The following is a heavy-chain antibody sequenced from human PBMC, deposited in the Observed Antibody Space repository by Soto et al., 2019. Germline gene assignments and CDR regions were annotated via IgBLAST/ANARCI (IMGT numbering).Heavy chain of an antibody. CDR2: IYFSGST. D-gene: IGHD2-15*01. CDR3: ARDDTHRYCSGGSCYSGAFDI. V-gene: IGHV4-39*07. J-gene: IGHJ3*02. Sequence: SETLSLTCTVSGGSISSSSYYWGWIRQPPGKGLEGIGSIYFSGSTYYNPSLKSRVTISVDTSKNQFSLKLSSVTAADTAVYYCARDDTHRYCSGGSCYSGAFDIWGQGTMVTVSS. CDR1: GGSISSSSYY.